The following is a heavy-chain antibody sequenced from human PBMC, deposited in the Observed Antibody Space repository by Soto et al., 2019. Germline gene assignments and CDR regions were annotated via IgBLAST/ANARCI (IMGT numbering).Heavy chain of an antibody. Sequence: QVQLVQSGAEVKKPGASVKVSCKASGYTFTSYGISWVRQAPGQGLEWMGWISAYNGNTNYAQKLPGRVTMTTDTSTSTAYMELRSLRSDDTAVYYCARDRHHYDFWSGYSAADAFDIWGQGTMVTVSS. CDR3: ARDRHHYDFWSGYSAADAFDI. D-gene: IGHD3-3*01. CDR1: GYTFTSYG. J-gene: IGHJ3*02. CDR2: ISAYNGNT. V-gene: IGHV1-18*01.